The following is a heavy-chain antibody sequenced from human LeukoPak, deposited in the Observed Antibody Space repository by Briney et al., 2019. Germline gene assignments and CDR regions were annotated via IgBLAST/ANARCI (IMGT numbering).Heavy chain of an antibody. V-gene: IGHV3-7*01. J-gene: IGHJ6*03. CDR3: AREVDGSGSYDFYYYMDV. D-gene: IGHD3-10*01. Sequence: GGSLRLSCTASGFTVSSYYMSWVRQAPGKGLEWLANIKQDGSEKYYADSGKGRFTISREHAKNSLYLQMNSLRAEDTAVYYCAREVDGSGSYDFYYYMDVWGKGTTVTVSS. CDR2: IKQDGSEK. CDR1: GFTVSSYY.